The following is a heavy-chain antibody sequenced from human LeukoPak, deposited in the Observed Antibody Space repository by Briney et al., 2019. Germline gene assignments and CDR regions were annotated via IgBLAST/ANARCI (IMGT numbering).Heavy chain of an antibody. V-gene: IGHV4-39*07. J-gene: IGHJ4*02. D-gene: IGHD4-17*01. CDR3: ARDRLRYDY. Sequence: PSETLSLTCTVSGGSISSSSYYWGWIRQPPGKGLEWIGSIYYSGRTYYNPSLKSRVTISVDTSKNQFSLRLSSVTAADTAVYYCARDRLRYDYWGQGTLVTVSS. CDR1: GGSISSSSYY. CDR2: IYYSGRT.